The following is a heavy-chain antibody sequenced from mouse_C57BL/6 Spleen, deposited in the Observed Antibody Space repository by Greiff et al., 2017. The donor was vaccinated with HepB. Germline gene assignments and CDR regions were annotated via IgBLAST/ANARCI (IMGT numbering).Heavy chain of an antibody. Sequence: VQLQQSGPELVKPGASVKISCKASGYSFTGYYMNWVKQSPEKSLEWIGEINPSTGGTTYNQKFKAKATLTVDKSSSTAYMQLKSLTSEDSAVYYCARFGYPYYFDHWGQGTTLTVSS. CDR1: GYSFTGYY. CDR2: INPSTGGT. J-gene: IGHJ2*01. D-gene: IGHD2-2*01. CDR3: ARFGYPYYFDH. V-gene: IGHV1-42*01.